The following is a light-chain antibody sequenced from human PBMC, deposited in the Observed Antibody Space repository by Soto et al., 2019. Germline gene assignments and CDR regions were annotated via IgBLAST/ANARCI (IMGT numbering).Light chain of an antibody. J-gene: IGKJ1*01. CDR1: QSVSSN. Sequence: EIVLTQSPVTLSVCPGERATLSCLASQSVSSNLAWYQQKPGQAPRLLIYGASTRATGIPARFSGSGSGTEFTLTISSLQSEDFAVYYCQQYNNWPWTFGQGTKVDIK. V-gene: IGKV3-15*01. CDR2: GAS. CDR3: QQYNNWPWT.